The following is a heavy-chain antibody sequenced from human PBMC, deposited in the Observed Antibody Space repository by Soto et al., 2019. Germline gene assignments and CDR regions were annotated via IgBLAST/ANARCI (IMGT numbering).Heavy chain of an antibody. Sequence: GGSLRLSCATSGFAFSSYSINFVRHSPWMWREWVSSISSSSRYIYYADSVRGRFTISRDNAKNSLYLQINSLGAEDTAVYYCARDRLVAATSAPPYCYYGMDVWGQGTTVTVS. D-gene: IGHD2-15*01. CDR1: GFAFSSYS. J-gene: IGHJ6*02. CDR2: ISSSSRYI. V-gene: IGHV3-21*01. CDR3: ARDRLVAATSAPPYCYYGMDV.